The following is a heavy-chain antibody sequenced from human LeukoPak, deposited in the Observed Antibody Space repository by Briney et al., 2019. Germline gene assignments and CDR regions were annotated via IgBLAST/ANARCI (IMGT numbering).Heavy chain of an antibody. CDR1: GFTFSSSW. CDR3: AKDTTGILDY. V-gene: IGHV3-7*01. D-gene: IGHD2-21*02. Sequence: PGGSLTLSCAASGFTFSSSWMAWVRQAPGKGLEWVANIKQDGSEKYYVDSVKGRFTISRDNAKDSLYLQMNSLRAEDTALYYCAKDTTGILDYWGQGTLVTVSS. J-gene: IGHJ4*02. CDR2: IKQDGSEK.